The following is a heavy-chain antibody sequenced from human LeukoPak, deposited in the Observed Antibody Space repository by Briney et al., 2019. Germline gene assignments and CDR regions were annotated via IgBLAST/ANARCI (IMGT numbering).Heavy chain of an antibody. D-gene: IGHD3-16*01. CDR3: ARGRGPWGTTPDYFDY. J-gene: IGHJ4*02. V-gene: IGHV3-48*01. CDR1: GFTFNTYT. CDR2: ISGSSGII. Sequence: GGSLRLSCAASGFTFNTYTMNWVRQAPGKGLEWVSYISGSSGIIDYADSVRGRFTISRDNSKNTLYLQMNSLRAEDTAVYYCARGRGPWGTTPDYFDYWGQGTLVTVSS.